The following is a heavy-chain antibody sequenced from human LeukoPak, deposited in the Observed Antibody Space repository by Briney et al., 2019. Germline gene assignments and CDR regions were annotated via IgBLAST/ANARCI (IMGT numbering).Heavy chain of an antibody. CDR1: GFTFITYW. CDR3: AKESGS. V-gene: IGHV3-74*01. Sequence: GGSLRLSCAASGFTFITYWMHWVRQAPGKGLVWVSSINSDGSTTTYADSVKGRFTISRDNAKNSLYLQMNSLRAEDTALYYCAKESGSWGQGTLVTVSS. J-gene: IGHJ1*01. CDR2: INSDGSTT. D-gene: IGHD1-26*01.